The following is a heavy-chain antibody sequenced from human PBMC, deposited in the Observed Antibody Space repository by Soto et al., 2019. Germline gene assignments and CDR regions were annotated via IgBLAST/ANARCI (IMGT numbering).Heavy chain of an antibody. Sequence: KTSETLSLTCAVYGGSFSGYYWSWIRQPPGKGLEWIGEINHSGSTNYNPSLKSRVTISRDNSKNTLYLQMNSLRAEDTAVYYCARYTTVTTSLYYGMDVWGQGTTVTVSS. D-gene: IGHD4-17*01. CDR2: INHSGST. CDR1: GGSFSGYY. J-gene: IGHJ6*02. V-gene: IGHV4-34*01. CDR3: ARYTTVTTSLYYGMDV.